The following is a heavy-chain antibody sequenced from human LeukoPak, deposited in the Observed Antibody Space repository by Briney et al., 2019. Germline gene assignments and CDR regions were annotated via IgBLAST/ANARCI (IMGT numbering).Heavy chain of an antibody. Sequence: EASVKVSCKTSGHRFITFGINWVRQAPGQGLEWMGWINPYNGNRYYAKKFQGRFNMTTDTSTSTVYLELQTLTSDDTAIYYCARFQASEFRGFDHWGQGTLITVSS. J-gene: IGHJ4*02. CDR3: ARFQASEFRGFDH. D-gene: IGHD3-10*01. CDR1: GHRFITFG. V-gene: IGHV1-18*01. CDR2: INPYNGNR.